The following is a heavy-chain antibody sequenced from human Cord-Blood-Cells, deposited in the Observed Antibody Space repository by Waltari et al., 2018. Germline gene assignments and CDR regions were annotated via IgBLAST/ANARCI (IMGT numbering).Heavy chain of an antibody. CDR2: INHSGST. Sequence: QVQLQQWGAGLLKPSETLSLTCAVYGGSFSGYYWSWIRQPPGKGLEWIGKINHSGSTNYNPSLKSRVTISVDTSKNQFSLKLSSVTAADTAVYYCARVGRYSSGWYTGGSDYWGQGTLVTVSS. J-gene: IGHJ4*02. D-gene: IGHD6-19*01. V-gene: IGHV4-34*01. CDR3: ARVGRYSSGWYTGGSDY. CDR1: GGSFSGYY.